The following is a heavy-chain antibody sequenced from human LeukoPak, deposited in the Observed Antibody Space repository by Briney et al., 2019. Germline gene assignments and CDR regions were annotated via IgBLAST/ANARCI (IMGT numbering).Heavy chain of an antibody. Sequence: PGGSLRLSCAASGFTFSSYGMSWVRQAPGKGLEWVSAISGSGGSTYYADSVKGRFTISRDNAKNSLYLQMNSLRAADTAVYYCAREGQIGQWLVIIDYWGQGTLVTVSS. CDR1: GFTFSSYG. CDR3: AREGQIGQWLVIIDY. V-gene: IGHV3-23*01. CDR2: ISGSGGST. D-gene: IGHD6-19*01. J-gene: IGHJ4*02.